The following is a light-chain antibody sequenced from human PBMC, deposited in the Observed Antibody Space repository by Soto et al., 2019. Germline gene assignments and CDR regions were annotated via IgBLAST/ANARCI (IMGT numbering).Light chain of an antibody. CDR3: QQYGDSPPT. V-gene: IGKV3-20*01. J-gene: IGKJ1*01. Sequence: EIVLTQSPGTLSLSPGESATLSCRASQSVSSNSLAWYRRNPGQPPSLLIYGTSTRATDIPRRFSGSGSGTDFTLTITRLEPEDFAVYFWQQYGDSPPTFGQGTKVEV. CDR2: GTS. CDR1: QSVSSNS.